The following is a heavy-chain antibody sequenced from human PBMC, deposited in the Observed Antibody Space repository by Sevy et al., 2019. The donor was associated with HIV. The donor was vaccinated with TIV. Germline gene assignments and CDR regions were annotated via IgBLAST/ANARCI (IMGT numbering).Heavy chain of an antibody. D-gene: IGHD3-10*01. CDR3: PTDLMVRGVINY. CDR2: IKSKTDGGTT. J-gene: IGHJ4*02. CDR1: GFTFSNAW. V-gene: IGHV3-15*01. Sequence: GGYLRLSCAASGFTFSNAWMSWVRQAPGKGLEWIGRIKSKTDGGTTDYAAPVKGRFTISRDDSKNTLYLQMNSLKTEDTAVYYCPTDLMVRGVINYWGQGTLVTVSS.